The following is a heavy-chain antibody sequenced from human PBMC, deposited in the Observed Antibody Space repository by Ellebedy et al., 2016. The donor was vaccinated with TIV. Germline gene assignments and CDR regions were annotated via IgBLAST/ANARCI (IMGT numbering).Heavy chain of an antibody. CDR1: GGSISSGGYS. Sequence: SETLSLXCAVSGGSISSGGYSWSWIRQPPGKGLEWIGYIYHSGSTYYNPSLKSRVTISVDRSKNQFSLKLSSVTAADTAVYYCARGGRSSTSKFDYWGQGTLVTVSS. J-gene: IGHJ4*02. V-gene: IGHV4-30-2*01. CDR2: IYHSGST. CDR3: ARGGRSSTSKFDY. D-gene: IGHD2-2*01.